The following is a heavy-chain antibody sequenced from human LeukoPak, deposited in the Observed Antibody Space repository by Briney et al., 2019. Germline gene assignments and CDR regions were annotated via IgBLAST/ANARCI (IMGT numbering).Heavy chain of an antibody. CDR3: ARLRSKTPGRLSGYYGIDY. CDR1: GFTFSSYG. CDR2: ISYDGSNK. J-gene: IGHJ4*02. Sequence: GGSLRLSCAASGFTFSSYGMHWVRQAPGKGLEWVAVISYDGSNKYYADSVKGRFTISRDNSKNTLYLQMNSLRAEDTAVYYCARLRSKTPGRLSGYYGIDYWGQGTLVTVSS. V-gene: IGHV3-30*03. D-gene: IGHD3-22*01.